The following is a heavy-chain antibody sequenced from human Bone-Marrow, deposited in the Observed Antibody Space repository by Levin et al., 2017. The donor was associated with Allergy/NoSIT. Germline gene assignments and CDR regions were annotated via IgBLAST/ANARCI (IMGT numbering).Heavy chain of an antibody. J-gene: IGHJ5*02. CDR1: GFPFSTYA. V-gene: IGHV3-23*01. CDR2: IGTSGGDT. CDR3: AKCNLLGVDSGWCHWFGP. Sequence: LSLTCAASGFPFSTYAMNWVRQAPGKGLEWVSSIGTSGGDTYYADSVKGRFTISRDNSKNTLYLQMNNLRADDTALYYCAKCNLLGVDSGWCHWFGPGGQGTLVTVSS. D-gene: IGHD6-19*01.